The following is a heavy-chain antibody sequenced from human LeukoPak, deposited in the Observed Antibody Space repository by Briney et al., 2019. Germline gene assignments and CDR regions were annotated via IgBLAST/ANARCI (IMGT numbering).Heavy chain of an antibody. V-gene: IGHV3-48*04. J-gene: IGHJ4*02. CDR3: ARDGGATMVRGVATYDS. Sequence: GGSLRLSCAASGFTFSSYSMNWVRQAPGKGLEWVSSISRSSSTIHYTDSVKGRFTISRDNAESSLFLQMNSLRAEDTAVYYCARDGGATMVRGVATYDSWGQGTLVTVSS. CDR1: GFTFSSYS. CDR2: ISRSSSTI. D-gene: IGHD3-10*01.